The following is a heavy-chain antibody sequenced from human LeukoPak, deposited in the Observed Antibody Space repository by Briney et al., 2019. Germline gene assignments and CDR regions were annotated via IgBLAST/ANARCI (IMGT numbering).Heavy chain of an antibody. CDR2: FAGSDTTT. V-gene: IGHV3-48*03. Sequence: PGESLRLSCAASGFDFSAYEMNWVRQAPGKGLEWVAYFAGSDTTTYYADSVKGRFTISRDNARNSLYLQMTSLRAEDTALYYCTTLGYHLDSWGQGTLVTVSS. D-gene: IGHD3-22*01. J-gene: IGHJ4*02. CDR3: TTLGYHLDS. CDR1: GFDFSAYE.